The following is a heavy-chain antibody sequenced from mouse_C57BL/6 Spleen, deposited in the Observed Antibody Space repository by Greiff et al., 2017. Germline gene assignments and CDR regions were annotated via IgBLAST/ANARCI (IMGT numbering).Heavy chain of an antibody. J-gene: IGHJ2*01. V-gene: IGHV14-1*01. CDR3: TTEGYGNYFDY. D-gene: IGHD2-1*01. CDR2: IDPEDGDT. CDR1: GFNIKDYY. Sequence: VQLQQSGAELVRPGASVKLSCTASGFNIKDYYMHWVKQRPEQGLDWIGRIDPEDGDTEYAPKFQGKATMTADTSSNTAYLQLSSLTSEDTAVYYCTTEGYGNYFDYWGQGTTRTVSS.